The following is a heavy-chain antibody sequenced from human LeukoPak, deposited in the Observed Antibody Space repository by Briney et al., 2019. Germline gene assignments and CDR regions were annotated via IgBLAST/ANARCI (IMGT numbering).Heavy chain of an antibody. CDR1: GGSISSGSYY. CDR2: IYTSGST. D-gene: IGHD1-26*01. J-gene: IGHJ4*02. CDR3: AREAGDSGSPGDY. Sequence: SETLSLTCTVSGGSISSGSYYWSWIRQPAGKGLEWIGRIYTSGSTYYNPSLKSRVTISVDTSKNQFSLKLSSVTAADTAVYYCAREAGDSGSPGDYWGQGTLVTVSS. V-gene: IGHV4-61*02.